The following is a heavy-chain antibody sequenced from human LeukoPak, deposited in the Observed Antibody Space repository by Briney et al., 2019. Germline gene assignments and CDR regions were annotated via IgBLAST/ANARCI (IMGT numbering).Heavy chain of an antibody. CDR2: MNPNSGNT. Sequence: ASVKVSCKASGYTFTSYYMNWVRQATGQGLEWMGWMNPNSGNTGYAQKFQGRVTMTRNTSISTAYMELSSLRSEDTAVYYCARNRAFWREYYYYGMDVWGQGNTVTVSS. V-gene: IGHV1-8*01. CDR1: GYTFTSYY. CDR3: ARNRAFWREYYYYGMDV. J-gene: IGHJ6*02. D-gene: IGHD3-3*01.